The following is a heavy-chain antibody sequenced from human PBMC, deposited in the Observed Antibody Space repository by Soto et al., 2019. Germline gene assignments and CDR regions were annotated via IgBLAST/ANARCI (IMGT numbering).Heavy chain of an antibody. CDR2: ISNSGST. CDR3: ARILRDSQGWYHHDF. D-gene: IGHD6-19*01. V-gene: IGHV4-59*01. J-gene: IGHJ4*02. CDR1: GGSIETLY. Sequence: SETLSLTCTVSGGSIETLYWSWMRQPPGKGLEWIGYISNSGSTNYNPSLESRVTVSVDTAKNEFSLKLNSVTAADTATYYCARILRDSQGWYHHDFRRQGTLVTVS.